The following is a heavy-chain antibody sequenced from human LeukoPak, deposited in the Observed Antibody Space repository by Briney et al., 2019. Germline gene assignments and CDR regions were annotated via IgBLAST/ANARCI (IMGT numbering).Heavy chain of an antibody. CDR1: GFTFSSYW. D-gene: IGHD3-9*01. J-gene: IGHJ4*02. V-gene: IGHV3-74*01. CDR3: ARYQGDILTGPFDY. Sequence: GGSLRLSCAASGFTFSSYWMHWVRQAPGKGLVWVSRINTDGSSTSYADSVKGRFTISRDNAKNTLYLQMNSLRAEDTAVYYCARYQGDILTGPFDYWGQGTLVTVSS. CDR2: INTDGSST.